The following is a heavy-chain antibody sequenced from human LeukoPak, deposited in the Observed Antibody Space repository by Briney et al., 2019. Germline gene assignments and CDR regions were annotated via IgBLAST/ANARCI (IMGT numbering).Heavy chain of an antibody. CDR3: ARDNYDSSTPYYFDY. CDR1: GFTFTNYE. Sequence: GGFLRLSCAASGFTFTNYEMTWVRQAPGKGLEWVSYISSSGTTIYYADSVKGRFTISRDNAKNSLYLQMNSLRAEDTAVYYCARDNYDSSTPYYFDYWGQGTLVTVSS. D-gene: IGHD3-22*01. CDR2: ISSSGTTI. J-gene: IGHJ4*02. V-gene: IGHV3-48*03.